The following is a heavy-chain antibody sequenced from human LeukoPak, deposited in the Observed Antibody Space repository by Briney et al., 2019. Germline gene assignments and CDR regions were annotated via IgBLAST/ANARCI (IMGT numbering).Heavy chain of an antibody. Sequence: GGSLRLSCAASGFTSADYAMHWVRQTPGKGLEWVSGIYWNSGRTGYADSVKGRFTISRDNAKNSLYLQMNSLRAGDTAVYYCAELGITMIGGVWGKGTTVTISS. D-gene: IGHD3-10*02. V-gene: IGHV3-9*02. J-gene: IGHJ6*04. CDR1: GFTSADYA. CDR3: AELGITMIGGV. CDR2: IYWNSGRT.